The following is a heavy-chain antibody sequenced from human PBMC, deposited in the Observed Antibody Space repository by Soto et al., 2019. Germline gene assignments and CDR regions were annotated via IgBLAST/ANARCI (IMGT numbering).Heavy chain of an antibody. CDR2: TYYRSKWYN. D-gene: IGHD6-13*01. Sequence: QALSLTCAISGDSVSSNSAAWNWIRQSPSRGLEWLGRTYYRSKWYNDYAVSVKSRITINPDTSKNQFSLQLNSVTPEDTAVYYCAREYSSSWAYYYYGMDVWGQGTTVTVSS. J-gene: IGHJ6*02. CDR1: GDSVSSNSAA. CDR3: AREYSSSWAYYYYGMDV. V-gene: IGHV6-1*01.